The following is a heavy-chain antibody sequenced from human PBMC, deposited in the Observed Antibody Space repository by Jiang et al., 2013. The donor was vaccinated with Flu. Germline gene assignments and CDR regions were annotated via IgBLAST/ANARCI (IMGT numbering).Heavy chain of an antibody. CDR2: IYDSGSS. J-gene: IGHJ4*02. Sequence: GSGLVKPSETLSLTCTVSGGSISSYYCSWIRQPPGKGLEWIGYIYDSGSSNYNPSLKSRVTISVDTSKNQFSLKLRSVTAADTAAYYCARGTATNYYFDSWGQGTLVTVSS. D-gene: IGHD5-24*01. V-gene: IGHV4-59*01. CDR1: GGSISSYY. CDR3: ARGTATNYYFDS.